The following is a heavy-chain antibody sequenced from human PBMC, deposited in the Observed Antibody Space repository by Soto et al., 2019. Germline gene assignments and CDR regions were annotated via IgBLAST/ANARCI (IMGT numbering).Heavy chain of an antibody. Sequence: PGGFLRLSCAASGFTLSSNWMDWVRQAPGKGLEWVANIKQDGSVKNYVDSVKGRFTISRDNAQNSVFLQMNSLRAEDTAVYYCARDAGYCSSTACYDVHDMRCQGTMVTVSS. CDR1: GFTLSSNW. J-gene: IGHJ3*02. D-gene: IGHD2-2*01. V-gene: IGHV3-7*05. CDR2: IKQDGSVK. CDR3: ARDAGYCSSTACYDVHDM.